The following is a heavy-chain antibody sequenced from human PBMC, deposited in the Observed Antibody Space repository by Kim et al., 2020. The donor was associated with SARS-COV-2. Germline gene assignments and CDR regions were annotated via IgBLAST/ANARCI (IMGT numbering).Heavy chain of an antibody. CDR2: NE. J-gene: IGHJ4*02. V-gene: IGHV3-30*01. Sequence: NEYYSDSVKGRFTISSDNSKNTLDLQMNSLRAEDTAVYYCATNIVGATRDYWGQGALVTVSS. CDR3: ATNIVGATRDY. D-gene: IGHD1-26*01.